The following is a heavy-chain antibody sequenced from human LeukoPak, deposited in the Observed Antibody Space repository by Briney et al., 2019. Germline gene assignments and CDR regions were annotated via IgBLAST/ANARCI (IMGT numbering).Heavy chain of an antibody. D-gene: IGHD1-14*01. J-gene: IGHJ4*02. CDR1: GFTFGTFW. V-gene: IGHV3-74*01. CDR2: INPEETTT. CDR3: ARGGLEPVDY. Sequence: GGPLRLSCAASGFTFGTFWMHWVGQAPGKGLVWASRINPEETTTNYADAVKGRFTISRDNAKNTLYLQMNSLRAEDTAVYYCARGGLEPVDYWGQGTLVTVSS.